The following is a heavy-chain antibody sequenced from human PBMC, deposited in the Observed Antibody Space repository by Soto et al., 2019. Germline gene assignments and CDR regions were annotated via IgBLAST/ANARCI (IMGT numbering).Heavy chain of an antibody. D-gene: IGHD2-2*01. CDR2: ISGSGGST. Sequence: EVQLLESGGGLVQPGGSLRLSCAASGFTFSSYAMSWVRQAPGKGLEWVSAISGSGGSTYYADSVKGRFTISRDNSXXTXXLQMNSRRAEDTAVYYCAKGRGYCSSTSCYVGSDYWGQGTLVTVSS. V-gene: IGHV3-23*01. J-gene: IGHJ4*02. CDR3: AKGRGYCSSTSCYVGSDY. CDR1: GFTFSSYA.